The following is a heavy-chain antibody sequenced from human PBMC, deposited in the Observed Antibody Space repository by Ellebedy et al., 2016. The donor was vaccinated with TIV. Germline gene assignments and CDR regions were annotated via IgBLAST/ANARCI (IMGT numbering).Heavy chain of an antibody. CDR2: IIPIFGTA. CDR1: GYTFTSYG. D-gene: IGHD3-9*01. J-gene: IGHJ5*02. V-gene: IGHV1-69*13. Sequence: ASVKVSCKASGYTFTSYGISWVRQAPGQGLEWMGGIIPIFGTANYAQKFQGRVTITADESTSTAYMELSSLRSEDTAVYYCARAQESYDILTGYYRSNWFDPWGQGTLVTVSS. CDR3: ARAQESYDILTGYYRSNWFDP.